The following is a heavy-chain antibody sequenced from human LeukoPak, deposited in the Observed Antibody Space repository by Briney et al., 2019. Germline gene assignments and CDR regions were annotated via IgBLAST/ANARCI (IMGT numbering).Heavy chain of an antibody. CDR1: GGSISSYY. D-gene: IGHD6-25*01. Sequence: SETLSLTCTVSGGSISSYYWSWIRQPPGKGLEWIGYIYTSGSTNYNPSLKSRVTISVDTSKNQFSLKLSSVTAADTAVYYCARGPAAARPNYYYYGMDVWGQGTTVTVSS. V-gene: IGHV4-4*09. CDR2: IYTSGST. J-gene: IGHJ6*02. CDR3: ARGPAAARPNYYYYGMDV.